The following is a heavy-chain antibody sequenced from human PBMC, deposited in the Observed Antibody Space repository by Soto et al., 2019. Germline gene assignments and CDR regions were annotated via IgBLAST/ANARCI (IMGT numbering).Heavy chain of an antibody. V-gene: IGHV4-34*01. J-gene: IGHJ3*01. CDR3: ASRFRVRAS. D-gene: IGHD1-26*01. CDR1: GGSFSGYY. Sequence: SETLSLTCAVYGGSFSGYYWSWIRQPPGKGLEWIGEINHSGSTNYNPSLKSRVTISVDTSKNQFSLKLSSVTAADTAVYYCASRFRVRASWGQGTMVTVSS. CDR2: INHSGST.